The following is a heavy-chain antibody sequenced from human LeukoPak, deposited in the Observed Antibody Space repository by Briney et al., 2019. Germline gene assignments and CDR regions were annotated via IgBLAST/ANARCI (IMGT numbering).Heavy chain of an antibody. J-gene: IGHJ4*02. CDR2: IYPSDSDT. Sequence: GEPLKISCKGSGYSFTSYWIGWVRQLPGKGLEWMGIIYPSDSDTRYSPSFQGQVTISADKSISTVYLQWSSLKASDTAMYYCSRQTWGHYDLSSGYYPADYWGQGTLVTVSS. CDR1: GYSFTSYW. V-gene: IGHV5-51*01. CDR3: SRQTWGHYDLSSGYYPADY. D-gene: IGHD3-3*01.